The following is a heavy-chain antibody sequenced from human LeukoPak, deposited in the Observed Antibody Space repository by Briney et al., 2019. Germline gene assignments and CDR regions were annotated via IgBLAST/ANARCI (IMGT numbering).Heavy chain of an antibody. V-gene: IGHV3-74*01. J-gene: IGHJ4*02. CDR2: ISSDGSIT. CDR1: GFTFSTYW. CDR3: AKDCGGGGSCYSESY. D-gene: IGHD2-15*01. Sequence: GGSLKLSCAASGFTFSTYWMHWVRQAPGKGLVWVSRISSDGSITGYADSVKGRFTISRDNSKNTLYLQMNSLRAEDTAVYYCAKDCGGGGSCYSESYWGQGTLVTVSS.